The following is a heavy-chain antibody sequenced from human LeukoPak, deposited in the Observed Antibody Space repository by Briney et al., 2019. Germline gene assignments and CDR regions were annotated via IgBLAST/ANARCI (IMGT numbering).Heavy chain of an antibody. Sequence: GGSLRLSCAASGFTFSSYWMHWVRQAPGKGQVWVSRINGVGSSTSYADSVKGRFTISRDNAKNTLSLQMNSLRAEDTAVYYCARALRYCSAGSCYSAFDIWGQGTMVTVSS. CDR2: INGVGSST. J-gene: IGHJ3*02. V-gene: IGHV3-74*01. CDR1: GFTFSSYW. D-gene: IGHD2-15*01. CDR3: ARALRYCSAGSCYSAFDI.